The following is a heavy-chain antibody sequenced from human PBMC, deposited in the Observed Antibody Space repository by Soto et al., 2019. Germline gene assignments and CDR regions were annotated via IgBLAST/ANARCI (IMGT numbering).Heavy chain of an antibody. CDR3: ARDWLPRFLERHPPQYYFDY. Sequence: GGSLRLSCAASGFTFSSYSMNWVRQAPGKGLEWVSYISSSSSTIYYADSVKGRFTISRDNAKNSLYLQMNSLRDEDTAVYYCARDWLPRFLERHPPQYYFDYWGQGTLVTVSS. CDR2: ISSSSSTI. J-gene: IGHJ4*02. CDR1: GFTFSSYS. V-gene: IGHV3-48*02. D-gene: IGHD3-3*01.